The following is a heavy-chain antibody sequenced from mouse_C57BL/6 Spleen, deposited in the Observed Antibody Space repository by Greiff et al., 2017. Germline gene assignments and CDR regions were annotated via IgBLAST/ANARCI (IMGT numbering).Heavy chain of an antibody. J-gene: IGHJ4*01. Sequence: QVQLQQSGAELARPGASVKMSCKASGYTFTSYTMHWVKQRPGPGLEWIGYINPSSGYTKSNQKFKDKATLTADKSSSTAYMQLSSLTSEDSAVYNCAREGSSNGSAIDYWGQGTSVTVSS. D-gene: IGHD1-1*01. CDR1: GYTFTSYT. V-gene: IGHV1-4*01. CDR2: INPSSGYT. CDR3: AREGSSNGSAIDY.